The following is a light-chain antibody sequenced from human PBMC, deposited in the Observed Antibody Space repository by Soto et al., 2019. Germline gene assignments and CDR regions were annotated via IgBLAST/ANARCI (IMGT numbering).Light chain of an antibody. V-gene: IGKV3-20*01. J-gene: IGKJ2*01. Sequence: ENVLTQSPGTLSLSPGERATLSCRASQSVTSSYLAWYQQKPGQAPRLLIYSASSRATGVPDRFSGSGSATDFTLTISRVEPEDFAVYYCQQYGSSRNTFGQGTKVEIK. CDR3: QQYGSSRNT. CDR1: QSVTSSY. CDR2: SAS.